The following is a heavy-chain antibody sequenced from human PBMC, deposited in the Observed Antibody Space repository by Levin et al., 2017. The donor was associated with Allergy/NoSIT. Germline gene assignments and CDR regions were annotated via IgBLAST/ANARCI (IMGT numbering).Heavy chain of an antibody. CDR2: ISWNSGSI. CDR1: GFTFDDYA. CDR3: AKDMGNYYGSGTGYYYYGMDV. V-gene: IGHV3-9*01. D-gene: IGHD3-10*01. J-gene: IGHJ6*02. Sequence: SLKISCAASGFTFDDYAMHWVRQAPGKGLEWVSGISWNSGSIGYADSVKGRFTISRDNAKNSLYLQMNSLRAEDTALYYCAKDMGNYYGSGTGYYYYGMDVWGQGTTVTVSS.